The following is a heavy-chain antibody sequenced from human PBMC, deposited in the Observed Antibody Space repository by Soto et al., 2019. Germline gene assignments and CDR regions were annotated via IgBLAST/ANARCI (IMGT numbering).Heavy chain of an antibody. V-gene: IGHV1-58*01. Sequence: ASVKVSCKASLFTFTNSAVQWVRQARGQSLEWIRWIVVGSGNTNYAQKFQERVTITRDMSTSTAYMELSSLRSEDTAVYYCAAGWLLFLEGFPQPYYGMDVWGQGTTVTVSS. CDR3: AAGWLLFLEGFPQPYYGMDV. CDR2: IVVGSGNT. CDR1: LFTFTNSA. J-gene: IGHJ6*02. D-gene: IGHD3-3*01.